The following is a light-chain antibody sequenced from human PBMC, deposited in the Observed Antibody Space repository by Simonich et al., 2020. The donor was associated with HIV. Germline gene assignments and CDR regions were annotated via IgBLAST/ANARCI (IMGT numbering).Light chain of an antibody. Sequence: NFMLTQPLSVSESPGKTVTISCTRSSGSIASNYVQWYQLRPGSAPTTVIYENNHRPSGVPDRFSGSIDSSSNSASLTISGLKTEDEADYYCQSYDSSIPVVFGGGTKLTVL. V-gene: IGLV6-57*03. J-gene: IGLJ2*01. CDR1: SGSIASNY. CDR3: QSYDSSIPVV. CDR2: ENN.